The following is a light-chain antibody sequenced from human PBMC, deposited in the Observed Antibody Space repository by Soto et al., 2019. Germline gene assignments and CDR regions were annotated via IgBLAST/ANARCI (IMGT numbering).Light chain of an antibody. V-gene: IGKV3-20*01. CDR2: GAS. CDR3: QQYGSSPGT. CDR1: QSVSSSY. J-gene: IGKJ1*01. Sequence: DIVLTQSPGTLSLSPGETATLSCRASQSVSSSYLAWYQQKPGQAPRLLIYGASSRATGIPDRFSGSGSGTDFTLTISRLEPEDFAVYYCQQYGSSPGTFGQGTKVDIK.